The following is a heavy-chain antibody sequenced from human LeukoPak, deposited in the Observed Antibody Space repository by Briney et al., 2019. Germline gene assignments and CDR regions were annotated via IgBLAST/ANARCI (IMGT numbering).Heavy chain of an antibody. CDR2: ISYDGSNK. CDR1: GFTFSSCA. CDR3: ARDRNDFWSGPRDGMDV. J-gene: IGHJ6*02. V-gene: IGHV3-30-3*01. D-gene: IGHD3-3*01. Sequence: GRSLRLSCAASGFTFSSCAMHWVRQAPGKELEWVAVISYDGSNKYYADSVKGRFTISRDNSKNTLYLQMNSLRAEDAAVYYCARDRNDFWSGPRDGMDVWGQGTTVTVSS.